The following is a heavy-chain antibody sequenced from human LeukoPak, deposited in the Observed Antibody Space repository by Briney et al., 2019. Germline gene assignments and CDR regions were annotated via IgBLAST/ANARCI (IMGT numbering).Heavy chain of an antibody. CDR3: ARLISDCSSTSCYYWFDP. J-gene: IGHJ5*02. V-gene: IGHV3-7*05. D-gene: IGHD2-2*01. CDR1: GFTFSTYA. Sequence: GGSLRLSCAASGFTFSTYAMSWVRQAPGKGLEGVANIKQDGSEKYYVDSVKGRFTISRDNAKNSLYLQMKSLRAEDTAVYYCARLISDCSSTSCYYWFDPWGQGTLVTVSS. CDR2: IKQDGSEK.